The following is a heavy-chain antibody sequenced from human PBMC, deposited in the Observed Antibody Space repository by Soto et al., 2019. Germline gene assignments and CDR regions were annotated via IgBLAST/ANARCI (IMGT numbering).Heavy chain of an antibody. CDR2: INQGGSEK. CDR3: ARYGAGRRFEY. CDR1: GFTFSTSW. J-gene: IGHJ4*02. D-gene: IGHD3-10*01. Sequence: EVQLVESGGGLVQPGGSLTLSCAASGFTFSTSWMSWVRQVPGKGLEWVANINQGGSEKYYVDAVKGRFIISRDNVESSLYLQMNSLRAEDTAVYYCARYGAGRRFEYWGQGTLATVSS. V-gene: IGHV3-7*04.